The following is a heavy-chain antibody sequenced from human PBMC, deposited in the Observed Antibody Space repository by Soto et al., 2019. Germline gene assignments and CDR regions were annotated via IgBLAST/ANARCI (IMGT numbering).Heavy chain of an antibody. CDR2: IYYSGST. V-gene: IGHV4-59*01. CDR3: ARGGCENGVCPIALDY. CDR1: GGSSISYG. D-gene: IGHD2-8*01. J-gene: IGHJ4*02. Sequence: SEPLSLSYTVAGGSSISYGGSWIRPPPGKGLEWIGYIYYSGSTNFNPSLKSRVTISVDTSKNQFSLKLSSVTAADTAVYYCARGGCENGVCPIALDYWGQGTLVTVSS.